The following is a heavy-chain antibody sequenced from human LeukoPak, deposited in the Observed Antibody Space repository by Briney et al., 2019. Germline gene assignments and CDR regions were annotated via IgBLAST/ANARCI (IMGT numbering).Heavy chain of an antibody. CDR2: IVGDSTSE. J-gene: IGHJ6*03. Sequence: TLGSLRLSSAASRFALNNDVITCVRQPPGKGLEWVSTIVGDSTSEYYADSVKGRFTISSDNSKTMLFLHMNSLRAEDTAIYYCARQPYFYYYLDVWGKGTTVTVTS. V-gene: IGHV3-23*01. CDR1: RFALNNDV. CDR3: ARQPYFYYYLDV. D-gene: IGHD5-18*01.